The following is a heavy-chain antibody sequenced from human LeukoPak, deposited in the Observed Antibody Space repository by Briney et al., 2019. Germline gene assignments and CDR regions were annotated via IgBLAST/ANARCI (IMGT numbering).Heavy chain of an antibody. D-gene: IGHD3-22*01. CDR1: GVSISSYY. CDR2: IHTSGST. CDR3: AREDTILFSDSVRYFDY. Sequence: SETLSLTCSVSGVSISSYYWSWIRQPAGKGLEWIGRIHTSGSTNYNPSLKSRVTMSVDTSKNQFYLKLSSVTAADTAVYFCAREDTILFSDSVRYFDYWGQGTLVTVSS. V-gene: IGHV4-4*07. J-gene: IGHJ4*02.